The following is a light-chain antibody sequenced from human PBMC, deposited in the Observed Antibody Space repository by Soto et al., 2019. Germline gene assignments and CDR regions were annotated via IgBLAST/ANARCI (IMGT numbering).Light chain of an antibody. CDR2: AAS. V-gene: IGKV1-17*01. CDR1: KGIRHD. CDR3: QQYDSFSVT. Sequence: GDIVPIPFRASKGIRHDLGWYQQKPGKAPELLIYAASILQSGVPSRFSGSGSGTEFTLTISSLQPEDFATYCCQQYDSFSVTFGQGTKVDI. J-gene: IGKJ1*01.